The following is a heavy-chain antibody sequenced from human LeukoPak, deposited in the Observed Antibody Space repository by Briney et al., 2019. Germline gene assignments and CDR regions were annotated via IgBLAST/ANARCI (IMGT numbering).Heavy chain of an antibody. D-gene: IGHD3-9*01. CDR2: INHSGST. V-gene: IGHV4-34*01. CDR1: GGSFSGYY. CDR3: ARGVSYYDILTGYSHYYFDY. J-gene: IGHJ4*02. Sequence: SETLSLTCAVYGGSFSGYYWSWVRQPPGKGLEWIGEINHSGSTNYNPSLKSRVTISVDTSKNQFSLKLSSVTAADTAVYYCARGVSYYDILTGYSHYYFDYWGQGTLVTVSS.